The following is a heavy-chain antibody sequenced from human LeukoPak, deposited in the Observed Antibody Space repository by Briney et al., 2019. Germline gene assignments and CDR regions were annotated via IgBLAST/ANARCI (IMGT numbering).Heavy chain of an antibody. Sequence: SETLSLTCTVSGGSISTNSYYWGWIRQPPGKRLKWIGSIYHSGSTYYNPSLKSRVTISVDTSKNQFSLKLSSVTAADTAVYYCASSAYESSGYGGYYMDVWGKGTTVTVSS. CDR1: GGSISTNSYY. CDR3: ASSAYESSGYGGYYMDV. J-gene: IGHJ6*03. CDR2: IYHSGST. D-gene: IGHD3-22*01. V-gene: IGHV4-39*07.